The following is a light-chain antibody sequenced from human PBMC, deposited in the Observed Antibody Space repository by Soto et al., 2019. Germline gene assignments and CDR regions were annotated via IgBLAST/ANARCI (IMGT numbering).Light chain of an antibody. CDR1: QGIAKN. CDR2: TAS. J-gene: IGKJ4*01. CDR3: QKHKTAPLT. V-gene: IGKV1-27*01. Sequence: DIQMTQSPSSLSASVGDRVTITCRASQGIAKNLAWYQQRPGKVPKLLIHTASTLQSGVPSRFSGSGSATDFTLTIDSLQPEDVGTYYCQKHKTAPLTFGGGTKVEIK.